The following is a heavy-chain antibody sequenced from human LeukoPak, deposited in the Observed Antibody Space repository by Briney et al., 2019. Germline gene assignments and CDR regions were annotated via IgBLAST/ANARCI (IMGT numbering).Heavy chain of an antibody. D-gene: IGHD3-3*01. CDR3: AREFWRDYFHYYGMDV. CDR1: GFTVSSSY. CDR2: IYSGGSP. V-gene: IGHV3-66*01. J-gene: IGHJ6*02. Sequence: GGSLRLSCAASGFTVSSSYMTWVRQAPGKGLEWVSIIYSGGSPFYADSVKGRFTISRDNSKNTLYLHMNSLRADDTAVYYCAREFWRDYFHYYGMDVWGQGTTVIVSS.